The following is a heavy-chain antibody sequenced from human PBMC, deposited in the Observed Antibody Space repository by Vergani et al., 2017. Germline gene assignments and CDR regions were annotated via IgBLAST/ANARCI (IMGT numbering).Heavy chain of an antibody. D-gene: IGHD3-10*01. V-gene: IGHV1-69*01. CDR1: GGTFSSYA. CDR2: IIPIFGTA. CDR3: TSITMVRGVILIPEVLYYYMDV. J-gene: IGHJ6*03. Sequence: QVQLVQSGAEVKKPGSSVKVSCKASGGTFSSYAISWVRQAPGQGLEWMGGIIPIFGTANYAQKFQGRVTITADESTSTAYMELSSLRSEDTAVYYCTSITMVRGVILIPEVLYYYMDVWGKGTTVTVSS.